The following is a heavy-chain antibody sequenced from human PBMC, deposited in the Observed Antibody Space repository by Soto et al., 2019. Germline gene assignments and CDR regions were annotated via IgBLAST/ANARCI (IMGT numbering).Heavy chain of an antibody. Sequence: QVQLVESGGGVVQPGRSLRLSCAASGFTFSTCGMHWVRQAPGKGLEWVALTSYHGNKEYYADSVKGRFTISRDNSKNTLYLQMNSLRAEDTSVYYCAKDIGYIGYEVWYFDLWGRCTLVTVSS. CDR1: GFTFSTCG. V-gene: IGHV3-30*18. CDR3: AKDIGYIGYEVWYFDL. CDR2: TSYHGNKE. J-gene: IGHJ2*01. D-gene: IGHD5-12*01.